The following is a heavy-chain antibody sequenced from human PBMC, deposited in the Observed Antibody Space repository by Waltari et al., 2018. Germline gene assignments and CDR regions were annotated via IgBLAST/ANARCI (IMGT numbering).Heavy chain of an antibody. D-gene: IGHD3-3*01. Sequence: QVQLQESGPGLVKPSGTLSLTCAVSGGSISSSNWWSWVRQPPGQGLEWIGEIYHSGSNNYHPSLKGRGTISVDKSKNQFSLKLSSVTAADTAVYYCARGEDKSYDFWSGYYPYYYYGMDVWGQGTTVTVSS. CDR2: IYHSGSN. CDR1: GGSISSSNW. CDR3: ARGEDKSYDFWSGYYPYYYYGMDV. J-gene: IGHJ6*02. V-gene: IGHV4-4*02.